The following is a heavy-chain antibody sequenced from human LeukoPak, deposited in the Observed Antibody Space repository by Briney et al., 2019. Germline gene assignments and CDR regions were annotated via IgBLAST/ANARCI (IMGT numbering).Heavy chain of an antibody. J-gene: IGHJ5*02. D-gene: IGHD5-24*01. Sequence: PSETLSLTCIVSGGSISRYYWSWIRQPPGKGLEWFGYVYDSGTTNYNPSLKSRVTISVDTSKNQFSLKLSSVTAADTAIYYCARDLVQMAQPAWFDPWGQGTLVTVSS. V-gene: IGHV4-59*12. CDR3: ARDLVQMAQPAWFDP. CDR1: GGSISRYY. CDR2: VYDSGTT.